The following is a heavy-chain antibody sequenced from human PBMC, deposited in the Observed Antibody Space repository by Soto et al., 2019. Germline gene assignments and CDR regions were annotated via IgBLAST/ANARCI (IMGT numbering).Heavy chain of an antibody. Sequence: GESLKISCKGSGYSFTTYWLAWVRQMPGKGLEYMGIIYPGDSDARYSPSFQGQVSISADKSISTAYLQWTSLKASDTAIYYCARSRVSTPRLEDPFDIWGQGTMVTVS. CDR2: IYPGDSDA. CDR1: GYSFTTYW. V-gene: IGHV5-51*01. D-gene: IGHD5-12*01. CDR3: ARSRVSTPRLEDPFDI. J-gene: IGHJ3*02.